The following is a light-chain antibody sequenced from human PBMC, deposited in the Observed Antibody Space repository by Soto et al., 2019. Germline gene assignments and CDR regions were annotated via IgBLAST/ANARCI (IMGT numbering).Light chain of an antibody. V-gene: IGKV3-11*01. CDR3: QQFNDLPLT. Sequence: EIVLTQSPATLSLSPGERATLSCRASQSVSSYLAWYQQKPGQAPRLLISDASNRATGIPARFSGSGSGTDFTLTISSLQPEDFATYYCQQFNDLPLTFGGGTKVDIK. CDR2: DAS. CDR1: QSVSSY. J-gene: IGKJ4*01.